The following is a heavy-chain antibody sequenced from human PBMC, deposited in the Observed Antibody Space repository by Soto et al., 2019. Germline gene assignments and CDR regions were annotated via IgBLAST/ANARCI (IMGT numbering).Heavy chain of an antibody. J-gene: IGHJ6*02. V-gene: IGHV3-23*01. CDR1: GFTFSSYA. Sequence: GGSLRLSCAASGFTFSSYAMSWVRQAPGKGLEWVSAISGSGCSTYYADSVKGRFTTSRDNSKNTLYLQMNSLRAEDTAVYYCAKDLSGYYGSGSYYNVGMDVWGQGTTVTVSS. CDR2: ISGSGCST. D-gene: IGHD3-10*01. CDR3: AKDLSGYYGSGSYYNVGMDV.